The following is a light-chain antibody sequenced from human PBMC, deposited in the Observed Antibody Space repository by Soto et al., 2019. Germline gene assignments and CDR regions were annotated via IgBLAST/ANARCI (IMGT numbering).Light chain of an antibody. CDR2: GAS. CDR1: QSVSTN. J-gene: IGKJ1*01. Sequence: EIVMTQSPATLSVSPGERATLSCRASQSVSTNLAWYQQKPGQAPRLLIYGASTRATGFPDRFSGSGSGTKFILTISSLQSEDFAVYYCQQYSHWPTFGQGTKVEIK. CDR3: QQYSHWPT. V-gene: IGKV3-15*01.